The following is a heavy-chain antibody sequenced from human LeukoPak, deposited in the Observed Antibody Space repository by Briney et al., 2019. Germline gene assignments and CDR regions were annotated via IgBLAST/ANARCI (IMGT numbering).Heavy chain of an antibody. CDR3: AREGYYDILTGNPNDY. D-gene: IGHD3-9*01. J-gene: IGHJ4*02. V-gene: IGHV3-21*01. CDR1: GFTFSSYS. Sequence: GGSLRLSCAASGFTFSSYSMNWVRQAPGKGLEWVSSISSSSSYIYYADSVKGRFTISRDNAKNSLYLQMNSLRAEDTAVYYYAREGYYDILTGNPNDYWGQGTLVTVSS. CDR2: ISSSSSYI.